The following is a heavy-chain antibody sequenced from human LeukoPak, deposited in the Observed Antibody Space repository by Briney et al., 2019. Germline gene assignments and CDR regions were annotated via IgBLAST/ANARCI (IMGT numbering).Heavy chain of an antibody. V-gene: IGHV4-39*07. J-gene: IGHJ4*02. Sequence: SETLSLTCTVSGGSISSSSYYWGWIRQPPGKGLEWIESIYYSGSTYYNPSLKSRVTISVDTSKNQFSLKLSSVTAADTAVYYCAREFVRGTDGYNGDYWGQGTLVTVSS. D-gene: IGHD5-24*01. CDR1: GGSISSSSYY. CDR2: IYYSGST. CDR3: AREFVRGTDGYNGDY.